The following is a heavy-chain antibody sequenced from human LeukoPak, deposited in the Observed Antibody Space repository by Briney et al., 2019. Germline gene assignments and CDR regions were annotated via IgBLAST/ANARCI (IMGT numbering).Heavy chain of an antibody. CDR2: IRYDGSNK. J-gene: IGHJ4*02. CDR1: GFTFSSYG. D-gene: IGHD6-6*01. V-gene: IGHV3-30*02. CDR3: AKDRLKPYSFDY. Sequence: GGSLRLSCAASGFTFSSYGMHWGRQAPGKGLEWVAFIRYDGSNKYYADSVEGTFTISRDNSKNTLYLKMNSLRAEDTAVYYCAKDRLKPYSFDYWGQGTLVTVSS.